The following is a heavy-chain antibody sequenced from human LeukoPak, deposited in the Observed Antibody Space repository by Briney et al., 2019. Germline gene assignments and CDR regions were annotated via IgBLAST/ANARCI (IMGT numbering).Heavy chain of an antibody. CDR1: GGSISSGGYY. D-gene: IGHD3-10*01. CDR2: IYYSGST. J-gene: IGHJ4*02. CDR3: ARDTPDYYLDY. V-gene: IGHV4-31*03. Sequence: SETLSLTCTVSGGSISSGGYYWSWIRQHPGKGLEWIGYIYYSGSTYYNPSLKSRVTISVDTSKNQFSLKLSSVTAADTAVYYCARDTPDYYLDYWGQGTLVTVSS.